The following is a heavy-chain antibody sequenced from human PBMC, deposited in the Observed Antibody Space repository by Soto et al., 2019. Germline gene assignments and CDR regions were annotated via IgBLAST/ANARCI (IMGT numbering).Heavy chain of an antibody. CDR3: ARGFYGSDYYGMDV. CDR1: GDTFTGYY. D-gene: IGHD3-10*01. CDR2: INPNSGGT. V-gene: IGHV1-2*02. J-gene: IGHJ6*02. Sequence: ASVKVSCKASGDTFTGYYIHWVRQAPGQGLEGMAWINPNSGGTKFAQKFQDRISVTRDTSISTAYLELTSLTSDDTAVYYCARGFYGSDYYGMDVWGQGTTVTV.